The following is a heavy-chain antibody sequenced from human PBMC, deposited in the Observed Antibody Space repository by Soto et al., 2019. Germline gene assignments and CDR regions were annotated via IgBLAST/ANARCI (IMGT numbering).Heavy chain of an antibody. V-gene: IGHV1-69*06. D-gene: IGHD3-22*01. J-gene: IGHJ3*02. CDR2: IIPIFGTA. Sequence: ASVKVSCKASGGTFSSYAISWVRQAPGQGXEWMGGIIPIFGTANYAQKFQGRVTITADKSTSTAYMELSSLRSEDTAVYYCARDTSRATYYYDSSTLDAFDIWGQGTMVTVS. CDR3: ARDTSRATYYYDSSTLDAFDI. CDR1: GGTFSSYA.